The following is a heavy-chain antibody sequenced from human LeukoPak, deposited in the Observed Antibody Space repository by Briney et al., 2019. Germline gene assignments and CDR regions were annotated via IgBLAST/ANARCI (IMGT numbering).Heavy chain of an antibody. J-gene: IGHJ5*02. CDR2: IYSSGRT. CDR3: ARVDGSCSGGSCPSGNWFDP. CDR1: GDSITSGRYY. D-gene: IGHD2-15*01. V-gene: IGHV4-61*02. Sequence: SQTLSLTCTVSGDSITSGRYYWSWIRQPAGKGLEWIGRIYSSGRTNYNPSLKSRVTISIDTSKNQFSLRLSSVTAADTAVYYCARVDGSCSGGSCPSGNWFDPWGQGTLVTVSS.